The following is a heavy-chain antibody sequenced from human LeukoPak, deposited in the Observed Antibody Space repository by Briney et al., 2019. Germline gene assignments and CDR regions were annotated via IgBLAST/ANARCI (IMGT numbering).Heavy chain of an antibody. CDR2: ISPMSNYI. V-gene: IGHV3-21*01. CDR3: SRDRLGGLDL. CDR1: GFYVSTYA. Sequence: GGSLRLSCAASGFYVSTYAIKWVRQAPGKGLELVSSISPMSNYIFYGDSVKGRFTISRDNAKNSVYLQMNSLRPEDTAVYYCSRDRLGGLDLWGQGTLVTVSS. D-gene: IGHD5-12*01. J-gene: IGHJ5*02.